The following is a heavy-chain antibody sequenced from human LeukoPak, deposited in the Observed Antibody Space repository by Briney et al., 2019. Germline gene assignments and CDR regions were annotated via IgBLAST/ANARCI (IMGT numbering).Heavy chain of an antibody. V-gene: IGHV1-69*13. Sequence: ASVKVSCKASGGTFSSYAISWVRQAPGQGLEWMGGIIPIFGTANYAQKFQGRVTITADESTSTAYMELSCLRSEDTAVYYCANWGGVAGRPGYYGMDVWGQGTTVTVSS. D-gene: IGHD6-19*01. CDR3: ANWGGVAGRPGYYGMDV. J-gene: IGHJ6*02. CDR1: GGTFSSYA. CDR2: IIPIFGTA.